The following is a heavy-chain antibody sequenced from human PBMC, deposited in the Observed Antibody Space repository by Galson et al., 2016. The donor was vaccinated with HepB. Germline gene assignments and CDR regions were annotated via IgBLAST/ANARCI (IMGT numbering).Heavy chain of an antibody. D-gene: IGHD1-1*01. CDR2: VYYRSTWYN. CDR1: GDSVSNNIAA. J-gene: IGHJ4*02. Sequence: CAISGDSVSNNIAAWNWIRQSPSRGLQWLGRVYYRSTWYNDYAVSVRSRITINPDTSKNQLSLQLSSVTPEDTAVYYCARAGGLNENFHFDYWGQRTLVTVSS. CDR3: ARAGGLNENFHFDY. V-gene: IGHV6-1*01.